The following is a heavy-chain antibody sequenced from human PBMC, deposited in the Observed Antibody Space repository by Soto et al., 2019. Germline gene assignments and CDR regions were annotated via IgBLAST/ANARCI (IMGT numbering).Heavy chain of an antibody. CDR1: GYTFTSYG. J-gene: IGHJ4*02. Sequence: ASVKVSCKASGYTFTSYGINWVRQAPGRGLEWMGRINPGNGNTKYSQQFQGRVIIDRDTSASTAYMELSSLRSEDTAVYYCARGGYFDSSNYLAYWGLGTLVTVS. CDR2: INPGNGNT. D-gene: IGHD3-22*01. V-gene: IGHV1-3*01. CDR3: ARGGYFDSSNYLAY.